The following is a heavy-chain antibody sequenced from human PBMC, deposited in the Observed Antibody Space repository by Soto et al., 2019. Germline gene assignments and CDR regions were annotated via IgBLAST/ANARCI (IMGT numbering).Heavy chain of an antibody. J-gene: IGHJ4*02. CDR1: GGSFSGYY. CDR2: INHSGST. Sequence: QVQLQQWGAGLLKPSETLSLTCAVYGGSFSGYYWSWIRQPPGKGLEWIGEINHSGSTNYNPSLKSRVTMSVDTSKSQFSLKLRSVTAADTAVYYCAREYGGNSGTFDYWGQGTLITVSS. D-gene: IGHD2-21*02. CDR3: AREYGGNSGTFDY. V-gene: IGHV4-34*01.